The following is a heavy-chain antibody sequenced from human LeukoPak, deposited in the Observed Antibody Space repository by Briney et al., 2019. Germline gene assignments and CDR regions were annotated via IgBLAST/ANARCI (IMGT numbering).Heavy chain of an antibody. CDR3: ARKRGTFDF. CDR1: GFNFASYW. Sequence: GESLQISCQGSGFNFASYWIGWGRQVPGKGVEWMGIIYHGDSDTTYNPSFQGQVTISPDKSISTAYLQWSSLKASDTAMYYCARKRGTFDFWGQGTLVTVSS. V-gene: IGHV5-51*01. CDR2: IYHGDSDT. J-gene: IGHJ4*02.